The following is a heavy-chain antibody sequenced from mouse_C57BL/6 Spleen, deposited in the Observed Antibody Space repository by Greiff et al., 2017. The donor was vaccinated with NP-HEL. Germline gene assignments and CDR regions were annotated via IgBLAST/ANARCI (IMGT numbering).Heavy chain of an antibody. V-gene: IGHV1-18*01. J-gene: IGHJ4*01. D-gene: IGHD1-1*01. CDR1: GYTFTDYN. Sequence: VQLKQSGPELVKPGASVKIPCKASGYTFTDYNMDWVKQSHGKSLEWIGDINPNNGGTIYNQKFKGKATLTVDKSSSTAYMELRSLTSEDTAVYYCARGDYYYGSSYAMDYWGQGTSVTVSS. CDR2: INPNNGGT. CDR3: ARGDYYYGSSYAMDY.